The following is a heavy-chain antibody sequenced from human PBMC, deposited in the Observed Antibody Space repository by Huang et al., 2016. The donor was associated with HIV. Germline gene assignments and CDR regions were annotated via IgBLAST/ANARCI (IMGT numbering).Heavy chain of an antibody. Sequence: EVQLIESGGGLVKPGSSLRLSCEGFGFSFSTVWMSGVRQTPGQGLEWVSLIKNSLEGGTTDYAAPVRGRFIISRDDSKNRMDLQMHDLKAADTAVYYCTTWISTAAGGNWGQGTLVTVSS. CDR2: IKNSLEGGTT. D-gene: IGHD2-15*01. J-gene: IGHJ4*02. CDR3: TTWISTAAGGN. CDR1: GFSFSTVW. V-gene: IGHV3-15*01.